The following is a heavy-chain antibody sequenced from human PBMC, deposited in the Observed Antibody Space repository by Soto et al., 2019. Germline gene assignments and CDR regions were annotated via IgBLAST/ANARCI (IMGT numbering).Heavy chain of an antibody. Sequence: PSETLSLTCTVSGGSISSGGYYWSWIRQHPGKGLEWIGYIYYSGSTYYNPSLKSRVTISVDTSKNQFSLKLSSVTAADTAVYYCARRAPTIYGDYYYYYGMDVWGQGTTVTVS. CDR1: GGSISSGGYY. CDR3: ARRAPTIYGDYYYYYGMDV. D-gene: IGHD4-17*01. CDR2: IYYSGST. V-gene: IGHV4-31*03. J-gene: IGHJ6*02.